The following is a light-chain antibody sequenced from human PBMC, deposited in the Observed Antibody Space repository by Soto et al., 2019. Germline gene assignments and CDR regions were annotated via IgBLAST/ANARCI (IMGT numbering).Light chain of an antibody. Sequence: IPMTQSPSTLSAYVGDRVTIPCRASQSISSYLNWYQQEPGKAPKFLIYAASSLQSGVPSRFSGSGSGTDFTLTISSLQPEDFATYYCQQSYSTPITFGQGTKVDVK. J-gene: IGKJ1*01. V-gene: IGKV1-39*01. CDR2: AAS. CDR1: QSISSY. CDR3: QQSYSTPIT.